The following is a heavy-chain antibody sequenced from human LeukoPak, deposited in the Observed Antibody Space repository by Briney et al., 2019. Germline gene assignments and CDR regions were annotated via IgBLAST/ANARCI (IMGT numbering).Heavy chain of an antibody. Sequence: GGSLRLSCAASGFTFSSYWMSWVRQAPGKGLEWVATIRQDGSQKYYVDSVKGRFTISRDNAKNSLYLQMNSLRAEDTAVYYCARGFSGYYYVSAGGLDYWGQGTLVTVSS. J-gene: IGHJ4*02. CDR3: ARGFSGYYYVSAGGLDY. V-gene: IGHV3-7*01. CDR2: IRQDGSQK. D-gene: IGHD3-22*01. CDR1: GFTFSSYW.